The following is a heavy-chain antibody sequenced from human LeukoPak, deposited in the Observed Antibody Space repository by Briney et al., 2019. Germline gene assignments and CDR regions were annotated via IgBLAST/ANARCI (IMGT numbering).Heavy chain of an antibody. CDR3: AKGRGYSSAWAFDY. CDR2: IWYDGSNI. D-gene: IGHD6-19*01. Sequence: GRSLGLSCAASGFTFSSYGMHWVHQAPGKGLEWVAVIWYDGSNIYYADSVKGRFTISRDNSKNTLYLQMNSLRTEDTAVYYCAKGRGYSSAWAFDYWGQGTLVTVSS. V-gene: IGHV3-33*06. J-gene: IGHJ4*02. CDR1: GFTFSSYG.